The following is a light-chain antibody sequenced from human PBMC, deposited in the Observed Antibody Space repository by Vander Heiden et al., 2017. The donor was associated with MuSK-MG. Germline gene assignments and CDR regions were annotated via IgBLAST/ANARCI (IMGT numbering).Light chain of an antibody. Sequence: SSPLAPPPPVAVSPAQTASITCAGDKLGDKYACWYQQKPGQSPVLVIYQDSKRTSGIPERLSGSNSGNTDTLTISGTQEMDEADYYCQAWDSSTGVVFGGGTKLTVL. V-gene: IGLV3-1*01. CDR3: QAWDSSTGVV. J-gene: IGLJ2*01. CDR2: QDS. CDR1: KLGDKY.